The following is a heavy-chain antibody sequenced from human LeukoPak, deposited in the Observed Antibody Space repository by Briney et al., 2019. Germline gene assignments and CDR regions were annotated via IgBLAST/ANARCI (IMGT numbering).Heavy chain of an antibody. CDR2: IRYDGSNK. Sequence: PGGSLRLSCAASGFTFSSYGMHWVRQAPGKGLEWVAFIRYDGSNKYYADSVKGRFSISRDNSKNTLYLQMNSLRAEDTAVYYCEVAAPFDYWGQGTLVTVSS. CDR1: GFTFSSYG. D-gene: IGHD2-15*01. CDR3: EVAAPFDY. V-gene: IGHV3-30*02. J-gene: IGHJ4*02.